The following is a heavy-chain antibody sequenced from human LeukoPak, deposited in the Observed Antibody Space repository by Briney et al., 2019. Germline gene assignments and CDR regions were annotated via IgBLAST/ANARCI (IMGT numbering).Heavy chain of an antibody. Sequence: ASVKVSCKASGYTFTSYGISWVRQAPGQGLERMGWISAYNGNTNYAQKLQGRVTMTTDTSTSTAYMELRSLRSDDTAVYYCARVLRYCSGGNCYSGGLGYMDVWGKGTTVTISS. CDR1: GYTFTSYG. D-gene: IGHD2-15*01. V-gene: IGHV1-18*01. CDR3: ARVLRYCSGGNCYSGGLGYMDV. CDR2: ISAYNGNT. J-gene: IGHJ6*03.